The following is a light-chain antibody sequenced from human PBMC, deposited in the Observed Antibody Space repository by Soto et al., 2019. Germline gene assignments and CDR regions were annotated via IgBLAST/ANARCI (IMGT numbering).Light chain of an antibody. CDR3: QQLNSYPRT. CDR2: AAS. CDR1: QDINSY. V-gene: IGKV1-9*01. J-gene: IGKJ1*01. Sequence: DIQLPQSPSFLSASVGDRVTITCRASQDINSYLAWYQQKPGKAPKLLIYAASTLQSAVPPRFSGGGSGTEFTLTISSLQPEDFATYYCQQLNSYPRTFGQGTKVEF.